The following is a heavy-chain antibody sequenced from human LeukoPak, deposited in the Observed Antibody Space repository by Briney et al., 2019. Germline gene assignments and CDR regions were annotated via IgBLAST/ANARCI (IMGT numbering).Heavy chain of an antibody. CDR2: IYPGDSDT. V-gene: IGHV5-51*01. Sequence: GESLKISCKGFGYSFTSYWIGWVRQMPGKGLEWMGIIYPGDSDTRYNPSFQGQVTISADKSISTAYLQWGSLKASDTAMYYCARAQHVDTAMVIFDYWGQGTLVTVSS. J-gene: IGHJ4*02. CDR3: ARAQHVDTAMVIFDY. CDR1: GYSFTSYW. D-gene: IGHD5-18*01.